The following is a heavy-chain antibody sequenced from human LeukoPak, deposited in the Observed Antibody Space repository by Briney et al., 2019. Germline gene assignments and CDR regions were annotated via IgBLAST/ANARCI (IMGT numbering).Heavy chain of an antibody. J-gene: IGHJ5*02. CDR1: GFTFTSSA. V-gene: IGHV1-58*01. Sequence: VKVSCKASGFTFTSSAVQWVRQARGQRLEWIGWIVVGSGNTNYAQKFQERVTITRDMSTSTAYMELSSLRSEDTAVYYCIAATPWNWFNPWGQGTLVTVSS. D-gene: IGHD2-15*01. CDR3: IAATPWNWFNP. CDR2: IVVGSGNT.